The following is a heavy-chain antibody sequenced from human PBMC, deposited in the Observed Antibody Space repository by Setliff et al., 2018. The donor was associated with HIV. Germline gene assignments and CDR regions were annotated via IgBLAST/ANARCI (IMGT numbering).Heavy chain of an antibody. CDR1: GGSITSNRHY. CDR2: RYAGGSA. CDR3: ARDAGPHYGSGPPLEY. V-gene: IGHV4-61*09. Sequence: SETLSLTCTVSGGSITSNRHYWSWIRQPAGKGLEWIGNRYAGGSANYNPSLKSRLTMSIDTSKNQFSLKLSSVTATDTAVYYCARDAGPHYGSGPPLEYWGQGIQVTVS. J-gene: IGHJ4*02. D-gene: IGHD3-10*01.